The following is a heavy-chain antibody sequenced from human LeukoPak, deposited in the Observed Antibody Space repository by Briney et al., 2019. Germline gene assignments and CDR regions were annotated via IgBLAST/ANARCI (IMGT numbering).Heavy chain of an antibody. J-gene: IGHJ4*02. V-gene: IGHV3-23*01. CDR2: ISGSGGST. D-gene: IGHD6-13*01. CDR1: GFTFSSYA. CDR3: AKDIIIAAAGPAYFDY. Sequence: GGSLRLSCAASGFTFSSYAMSWVRQAPGKGLEWVSAISGSGGSTYYADSVKGRFTISRDNSKNTVYLQMNSLRAEDTAVYYCAKDIIIAAAGPAYFDYWGQGTLVTVSS.